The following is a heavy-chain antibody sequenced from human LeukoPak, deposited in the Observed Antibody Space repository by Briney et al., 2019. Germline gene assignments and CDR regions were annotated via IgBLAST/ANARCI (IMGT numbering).Heavy chain of an antibody. CDR3: TRGTSRSGNYNFDS. Sequence: GGSLRLSCAASGFTFSSYAMRWVRQAPGKGLEWVSAIGGSGVDTYYADSVKGRFTISRDSSKNTLYLQMNSLRAEDTAVYYCTRGTSRSGNYNFDSWGQGTLVTVSP. CDR2: IGGSGVDT. D-gene: IGHD3-10*01. J-gene: IGHJ5*01. V-gene: IGHV3-23*01. CDR1: GFTFSSYA.